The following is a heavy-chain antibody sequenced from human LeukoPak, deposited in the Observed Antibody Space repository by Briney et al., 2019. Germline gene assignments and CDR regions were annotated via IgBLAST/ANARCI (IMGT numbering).Heavy chain of an antibody. J-gene: IGHJ4*02. CDR2: ISGSGGST. CDR1: GFTFSSYA. CDR3: ARGPVRQLAHFDY. Sequence: GGSLRLSCAASGFTFSSYAMSWVRQAPGKGLEWVSAISGSGGSTYYADSVKGRFTISRDNSKNTLYLQMNSLRAEDTAVYYCARGPVRQLAHFDYWGQGTLVTVSS. V-gene: IGHV3-23*01. D-gene: IGHD6-13*01.